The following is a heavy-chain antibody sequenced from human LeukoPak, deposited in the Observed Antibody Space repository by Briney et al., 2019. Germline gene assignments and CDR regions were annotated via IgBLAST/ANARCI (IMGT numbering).Heavy chain of an antibody. V-gene: IGHV1-2*02. Sequence: EASVKVSCKASGYTFTGYYMHWVRQAPGQGLEWMGWINPNSGGTNYAQKFQGRVTMTRDTSISTAYMELSRLRSDDTAVYYCARAVGYYYGMDVWGQGTTVTVSS. J-gene: IGHJ6*02. CDR3: ARAVGYYYGMDV. CDR1: GYTFTGYY. CDR2: INPNSGGT.